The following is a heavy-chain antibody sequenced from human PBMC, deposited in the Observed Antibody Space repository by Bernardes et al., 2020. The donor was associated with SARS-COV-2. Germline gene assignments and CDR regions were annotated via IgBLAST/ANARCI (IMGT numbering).Heavy chain of an antibody. J-gene: IGHJ4*02. CDR3: ARVLGSRIQPLRY. D-gene: IGHD5-18*01. CDR1: GYTFTSYD. V-gene: IGHV1-8*01. CDR2: MNPNSGNT. Sequence: ASVQVSCKASGYTFTSYDINWVRQATGQGLEWMGWMNPNSGNTGYAQKFQGRVTMTRNTSTSTAYMELSSLRSEDTAVYYCARVLGSRIQPLRYWGQGTLVTVSS.